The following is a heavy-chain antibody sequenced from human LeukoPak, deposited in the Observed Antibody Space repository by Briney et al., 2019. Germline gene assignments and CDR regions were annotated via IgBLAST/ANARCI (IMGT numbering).Heavy chain of an antibody. J-gene: IGHJ6*02. Sequence: GGSLRLSCAASGFTFSSYSMNWVRQAPGKGLEWVSSISSSSSYIYYADSVKGRFTISRDNAKNSLYLQMNSLRAEDTAVYYCARLGRYGDRNYYYGMDVWGQGTTVTVPS. CDR1: GFTFSSYS. CDR2: ISSSSSYI. CDR3: ARLGRYGDRNYYYGMDV. V-gene: IGHV3-21*01. D-gene: IGHD4-17*01.